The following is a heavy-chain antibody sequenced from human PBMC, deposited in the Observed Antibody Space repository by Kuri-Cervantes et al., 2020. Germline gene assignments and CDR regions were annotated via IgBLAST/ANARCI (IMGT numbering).Heavy chain of an antibody. CDR2: ISYDGSNK. D-gene: IGHD6-13*01. V-gene: IGHV3-30*07. CDR1: GFTFSSYA. CDR3: ARDGGSTSWYLFEY. J-gene: IGHJ4*02. Sequence: GGSLRLSCAASGFTFSSYAMHWVRQAPGKGLEWVAVISYDGSNKYYGDSVKGRFTISRDNSKSMLYLQMNSLRAEDTAVYYCARDGGSTSWYLFEYWGQGTLVTVSS.